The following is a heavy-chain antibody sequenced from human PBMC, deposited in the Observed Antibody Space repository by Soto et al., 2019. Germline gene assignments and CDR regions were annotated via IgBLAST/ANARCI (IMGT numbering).Heavy chain of an antibody. CDR1: CGSISSSSYY. CDR3: ARRFEYGMDV. CDR2: IYYSGST. V-gene: IGHV4-39*01. Sequence: PSETLSLTCTVSCGSISSSSYYWGWIRQPPGKGLEWIGSIYYSGSTYYNPSLKSRVTISVDTSKNQFSLKLSSVTAADTAVYYCARRFEYGMDVWGQGTTVTVSS. J-gene: IGHJ6*02.